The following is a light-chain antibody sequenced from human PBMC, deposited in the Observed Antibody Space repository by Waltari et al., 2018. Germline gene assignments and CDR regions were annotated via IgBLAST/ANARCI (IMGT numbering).Light chain of an antibody. CDR3: QQYNNWPPYT. J-gene: IGKJ2*01. CDR1: QGVSSN. V-gene: IGKV3-15*01. CDR2: GAS. Sequence: EIVMTQSPATLSASPGERATLSCRASQGVSSNLDWYQQKPGQAPRLLIYGASTRATGIPARFSGSGSGTEFTLTISSMQSEDFAVYYCQQYNNWPPYTFGQGTKLEIK.